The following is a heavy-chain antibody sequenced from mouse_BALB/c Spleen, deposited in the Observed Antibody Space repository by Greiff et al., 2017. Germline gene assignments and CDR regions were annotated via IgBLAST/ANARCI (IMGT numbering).Heavy chain of an antibody. CDR3: ARRGYGNYPYFDY. CDR2: IDPYDSET. Sequence: QVQLLQPGAELVRPGASVKLSCKASGYTFTSYWLNWVKQRPEQVLEWIGSIDPYDSETHYNQKFKYKAILTEDKSSSTAYMQLSSLTSEASAVYYCARRGYGNYPYFDYWGQGTTLTVSS. D-gene: IGHD2-10*02. CDR1: GYTFTSYW. V-gene: IGHV1-52*01. J-gene: IGHJ2*01.